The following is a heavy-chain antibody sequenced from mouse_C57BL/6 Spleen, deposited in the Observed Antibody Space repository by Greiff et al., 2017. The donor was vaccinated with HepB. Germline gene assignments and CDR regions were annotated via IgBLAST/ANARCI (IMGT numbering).Heavy chain of an antibody. Sequence: VKLQESGAELVRPGASVTLSCKASGYTFTDYEMHWVKQTPVHGLEWIGAIDPETGGTAYNQKFKGKAILTADKSSSTAYMELRSLTSEDSAVYYCTREGRYGYDGGYFDYWGQGTTLTVSS. J-gene: IGHJ2*01. CDR2: IDPETGGT. V-gene: IGHV1-15*01. D-gene: IGHD2-2*01. CDR3: TREGRYGYDGGYFDY. CDR1: GYTFTDYE.